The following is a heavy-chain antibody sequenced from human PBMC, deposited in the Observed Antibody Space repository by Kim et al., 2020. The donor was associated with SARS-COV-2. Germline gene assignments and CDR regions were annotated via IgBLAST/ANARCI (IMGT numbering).Heavy chain of an antibody. CDR2: T. Sequence: TYYADSVKGRFTISRDTSKNTVYLQMNSLRAEDTAIYYCAREPGSLRGWDYWGQGTLVSVSS. J-gene: IGHJ4*02. V-gene: IGHV3-53*01. D-gene: IGHD3-10*01. CDR3: AREPGSLRGWDY.